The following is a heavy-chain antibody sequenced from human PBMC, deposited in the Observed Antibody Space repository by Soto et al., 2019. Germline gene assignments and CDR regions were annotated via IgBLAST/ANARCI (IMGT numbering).Heavy chain of an antibody. D-gene: IGHD1-26*01. J-gene: IGHJ5*02. CDR1: GGSISSSNW. CDR3: ARGIVGATRGFDP. Sequence: SETLSLTCAVSGGSISSSNWWSWVRQPPGKGLEWIGEIYHSGSTNYNPSLKSRVTISVDKSKNQFSLKLSSVPAADTAVYYCARGIVGATRGFDPWGQGTLVTVSS. CDR2: IYHSGST. V-gene: IGHV4-4*02.